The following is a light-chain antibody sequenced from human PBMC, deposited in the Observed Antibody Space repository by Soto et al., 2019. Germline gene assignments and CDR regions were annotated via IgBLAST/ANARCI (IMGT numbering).Light chain of an antibody. CDR3: QQSFRSPIT. V-gene: IGKV1-39*01. CDR1: QTIRGY. J-gene: IGKJ4*01. CDR2: GAS. Sequence: DIQKTQFPSSLSASLRDRVTITCRASQTIRGYLSWYQQIAGTAPKLLIYGASSLHNGIPPRSTGIGSGTDFTLIIDNLQPEDSATYYCQQSFRSPITFGGGTTVQIK.